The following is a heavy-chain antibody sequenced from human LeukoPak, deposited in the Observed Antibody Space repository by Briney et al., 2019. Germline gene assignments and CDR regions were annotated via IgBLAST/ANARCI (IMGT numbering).Heavy chain of an antibody. D-gene: IGHD6-13*01. V-gene: IGHV4-34*01. CDR1: GGSFSGYY. J-gene: IGHJ4*02. CDR3: ARASSSSWYMALDY. Sequence: SETLSLTCAVYGGSFSGYYWSWIRQPPGKGLEWIGEINHSGSTNYNPSLKGRVTISVDTSKNQFSLKLSSVTAADTAVYYCARASSSSWYMALDYWGQGTLVTVSS. CDR2: INHSGST.